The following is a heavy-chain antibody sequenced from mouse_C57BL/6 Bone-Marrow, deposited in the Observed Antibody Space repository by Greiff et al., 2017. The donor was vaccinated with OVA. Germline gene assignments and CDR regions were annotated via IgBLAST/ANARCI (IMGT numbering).Heavy chain of an antibody. CDR1: GYAFTNYL. D-gene: IGHD2-3*01. V-gene: IGHV1-54*01. CDR3: ARTYDGYYLYYFDY. Sequence: VQLQQSGAELVRPGTSVKVSCKASGYAFTNYLIEWVKQRPGQGLEWIGVINPGSGGTNYNEKFKGKATLTADKSSSPAYMQLSSLTSEDSAVYFCARTYDGYYLYYFDYWGQGTLVTVSA. CDR2: INPGSGGT. J-gene: IGHJ3*01.